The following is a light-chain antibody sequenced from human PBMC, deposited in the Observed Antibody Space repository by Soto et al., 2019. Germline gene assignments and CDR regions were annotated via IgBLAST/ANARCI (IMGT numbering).Light chain of an antibody. J-gene: IGLJ3*02. V-gene: IGLV2-8*01. CDR2: EVT. CDR1: STDVGAYNF. Sequence: QSVLTQPPSASGSPGQSVTISCTGTSTDVGAYNFVSWYQQHPGKAPKLVIYEVTKRPSGVPDRFSGSKSGNTVSLTVSGLQTEDEADYYCGSHAGNSNLVFGGGTKLTVL. CDR3: GSHAGNSNLV.